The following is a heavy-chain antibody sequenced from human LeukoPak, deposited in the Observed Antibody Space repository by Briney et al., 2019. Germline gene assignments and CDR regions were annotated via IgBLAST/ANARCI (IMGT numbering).Heavy chain of an antibody. CDR3: ARHCRSYYYDSSGSVDY. V-gene: IGHV4-39*01. J-gene: IGHJ4*02. D-gene: IGHD3-22*01. Sequence: SETLSLTCAVSGGSISSSKWWSWVRQSPRKGLEWIGSIYYSGSTHYNPSLKSRVTISVDTSKKQFSLKLSSVTAADTAVYYCARHCRSYYYDSSGSVDYWGQGTLVTVSS. CDR2: IYYSGST. CDR1: GGSISSSKW.